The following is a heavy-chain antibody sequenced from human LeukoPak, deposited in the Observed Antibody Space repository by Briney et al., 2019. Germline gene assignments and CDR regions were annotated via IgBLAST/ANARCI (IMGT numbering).Heavy chain of an antibody. CDR1: GSTFTVYY. CDR2: INPKSGGT. J-gene: IGHJ6*02. CDR3: ARFSQGSSLYGMDV. D-gene: IGHD6-19*01. Sequence: GASVTVSFTASGSTFTVYYIHWLRQAPGQGLEWMGWINPKSGGTNYAQKCPGWVPMTRDTSISTAYMELSRLRSDDTAVYYCARFSQGSSLYGMDVWGQGTTVTVSS. V-gene: IGHV1-2*04.